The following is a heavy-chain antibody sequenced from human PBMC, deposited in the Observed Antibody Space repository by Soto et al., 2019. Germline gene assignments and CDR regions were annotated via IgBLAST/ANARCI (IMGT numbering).Heavy chain of an antibody. CDR1: GFTFSSYG. CDR2: ISYDGSNK. D-gene: IGHD3-9*01. Sequence: GGSLRLSCAASGFTFSSYGMRWVRQAPGKGLEWVAVISYDGSNKYYADSVKGRFTISRDNSKNTLYLQMNSLRAEDTAVYYCARDESYYDILTGYSLAGNFDYWGQGTLVTVSS. CDR3: ARDESYYDILTGYSLAGNFDY. V-gene: IGHV3-30*03. J-gene: IGHJ4*02.